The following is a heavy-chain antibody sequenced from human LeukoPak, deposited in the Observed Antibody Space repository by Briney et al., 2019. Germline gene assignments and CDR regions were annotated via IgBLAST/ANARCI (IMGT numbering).Heavy chain of an antibody. CDR1: GFTFSDYY. J-gene: IGHJ4*02. V-gene: IGHV3-11*06. Sequence: PGGSLRLSCVASGFTFSDYYMSWIRQAPGKGLEWVSSISSSSSYIYYADSVKGRFTISRDNAKNSLYLQMNSLRAEDTAVYYCAREWLQSYFDYWGQGTLVTVSS. CDR2: ISSSSSYI. D-gene: IGHD5-24*01. CDR3: AREWLQSYFDY.